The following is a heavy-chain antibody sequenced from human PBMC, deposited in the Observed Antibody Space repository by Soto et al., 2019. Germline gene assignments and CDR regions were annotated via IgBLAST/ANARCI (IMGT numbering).Heavy chain of an antibody. J-gene: IGHJ6*02. D-gene: IGHD2-2*01. Sequence: QVQLVQSGADVKTPGASVRVSCKASGYTFTGYYVHWVREAPGQGLEWMGWINPETGGTSYAQKFQGRVTVSRDTSINTAYLELSRLRFDDAAVYVCARERYQVISDGMDVWGQGTTVTVSS. CDR2: INPETGGT. CDR1: GYTFTGYY. V-gene: IGHV1-2*02. CDR3: ARERYQVISDGMDV.